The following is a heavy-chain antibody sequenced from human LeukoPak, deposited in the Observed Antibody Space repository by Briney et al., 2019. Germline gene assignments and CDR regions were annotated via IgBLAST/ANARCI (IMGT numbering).Heavy chain of an antibody. Sequence: SETLSLTCTVSGGSISGYYWSWIRQPPGKGLEWIGEINHSGSTNYNPSLKSRVTISVDTSKNQFSLKLSSVTAADTAVYYCARRAVAGPTYFDYWGQGTLVTVSS. CDR2: INHSGST. V-gene: IGHV4-34*01. J-gene: IGHJ4*02. CDR3: ARRAVAGPTYFDY. D-gene: IGHD6-19*01. CDR1: GGSISGYY.